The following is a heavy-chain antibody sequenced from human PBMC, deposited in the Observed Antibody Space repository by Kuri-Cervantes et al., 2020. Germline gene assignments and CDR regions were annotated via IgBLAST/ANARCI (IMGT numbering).Heavy chain of an antibody. CDR2: IDHSGST. Sequence: SQTLSLTCAVSGYSVSSGYYWGWIRQPPGKGLEWIGSIDHSGSTNYSPSLKSRVTISVDTSKNQFSLKLSSVTATDTAVYYCARDRGYYGFFDPWGQGTLVTVSS. CDR1: GYSVSSGYY. J-gene: IGHJ5*02. V-gene: IGHV4-38-2*02. CDR3: ARDRGYYGFFDP. D-gene: IGHD3-10*01.